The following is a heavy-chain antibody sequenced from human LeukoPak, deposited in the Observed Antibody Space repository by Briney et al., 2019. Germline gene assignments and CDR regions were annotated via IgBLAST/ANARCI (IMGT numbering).Heavy chain of an antibody. CDR1: GFTFNTYR. D-gene: IGHD6-6*01. CDR3: ARDDRDISSYRFDY. CDR2: ISSNSRDI. Sequence: GGSLRLSCAASGFTFNTYRMNWVRQAPGKGLEGVSSISSNSRDIYYADSVKGRFTISRDNAKNSLHLQMNSLRAEDTAVYYCARDDRDISSYRFDYWGQGILVTVSS. J-gene: IGHJ4*02. V-gene: IGHV3-21*01.